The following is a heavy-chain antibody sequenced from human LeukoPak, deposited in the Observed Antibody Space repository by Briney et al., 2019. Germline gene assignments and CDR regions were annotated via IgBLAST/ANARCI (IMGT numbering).Heavy chain of an antibody. D-gene: IGHD2-2*01. J-gene: IGHJ4*02. CDR3: ARRSDVVVPAAIGGYFDY. CDR2: INYSGST. Sequence: SETLSLTCTASGGSISSSSYYWVWIRQPTGKELESIGSINYSGSTYYNPSLKSRVTISVDTSKNQFSLKLSSVTAADTAVYYCARRSDVVVPAAIGGYFDYWGQGTLVTVSS. V-gene: IGHV4-39*01. CDR1: GGSISSSSYY.